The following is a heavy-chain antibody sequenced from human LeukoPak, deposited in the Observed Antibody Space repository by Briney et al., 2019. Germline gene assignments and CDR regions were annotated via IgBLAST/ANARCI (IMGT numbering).Heavy chain of an antibody. D-gene: IGHD3-10*01. J-gene: IGHJ4*02. CDR2: IYTSGST. Sequence: SETLSLPCAVYGGSFSGYYWSWIRQPAGKGLEWIGRIYTSGSTNYNPSLKSRVTISVDTSKNQFSLKLSSVTAADTAVYYCARESNSDYYGSGSPFFDYWGQGTLVTVSS. CDR3: ARESNSDYYGSGSPFFDY. V-gene: IGHV4-4*07. CDR1: GGSFSGYY.